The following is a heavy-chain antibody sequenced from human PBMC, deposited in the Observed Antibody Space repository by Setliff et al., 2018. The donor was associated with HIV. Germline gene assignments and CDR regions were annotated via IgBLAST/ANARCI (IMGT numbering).Heavy chain of an antibody. Sequence: PSETLSLTCTVSGYSISSGYYWGWIRQSPGKGLEWIGEITPSGRINYKPSLKSRLTLSLESSKNQLLLKLISVTAADSGVYYCASSVGFRDFWGQGTLVTVSS. CDR2: ITPSGRI. CDR3: ASSVGFRDF. V-gene: IGHV4-38-2*02. D-gene: IGHD2-2*03. CDR1: GYSISSGYY. J-gene: IGHJ4*02.